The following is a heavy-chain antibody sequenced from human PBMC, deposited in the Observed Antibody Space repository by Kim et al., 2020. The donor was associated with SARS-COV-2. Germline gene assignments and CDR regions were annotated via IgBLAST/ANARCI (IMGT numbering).Heavy chain of an antibody. J-gene: IGHJ4*02. Sequence: EDSVKGRFTISRDNSKNTLYLQMNSLRAEDTAVYYCARREGVSGSYLFDYWGQGTLVTVSS. CDR3: ARREGVSGSYLFDY. V-gene: IGHV3-23*01. D-gene: IGHD3-16*02.